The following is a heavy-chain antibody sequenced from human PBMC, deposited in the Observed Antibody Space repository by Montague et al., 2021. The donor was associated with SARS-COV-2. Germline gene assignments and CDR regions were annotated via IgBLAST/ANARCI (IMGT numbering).Heavy chain of an antibody. CDR1: GGYINEYY. J-gene: IGHJ4*02. Sequence: SETLSLTCSVSGGYINEYYWSWIWQSPGKRLERIGYVYFTGSTDYNPSLKSRVTISVDTSKNQFSLQLASVTAADTAVYYCARHRGFGDLWALDYWGQGTLVAVSS. CDR2: VYFTGST. V-gene: IGHV4-59*08. D-gene: IGHD3-10*01. CDR3: ARHRGFGDLWALDY.